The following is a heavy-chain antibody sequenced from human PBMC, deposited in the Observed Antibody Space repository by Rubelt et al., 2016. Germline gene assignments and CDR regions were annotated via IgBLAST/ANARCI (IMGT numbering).Heavy chain of an antibody. CDR2: IFHRGTT. J-gene: IGHJ4*02. CDR3: WSSAIFGSPCLTY. V-gene: IGHV4-4*02. Sequence: QVQLQESGPGLVKPSGTLSLICAVSGDSISTNNWWTWVRQSPGKGLEWIGEIFHRGTTNNKPSLKRRITISLDKSKNQFALNRTSVTAADTSVYYWWSSAIFGSPCLTYWGQGSLVTVSS. D-gene: IGHD3-3*01. CDR1: GDSISTNNW.